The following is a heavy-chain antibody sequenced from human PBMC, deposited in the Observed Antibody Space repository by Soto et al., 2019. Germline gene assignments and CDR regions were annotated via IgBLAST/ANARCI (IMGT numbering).Heavy chain of an antibody. CDR1: GFTFSTYS. J-gene: IGHJ4*02. CDR3: AREGINNYNEYYFDS. CDR2: ISGSGNYT. D-gene: IGHD4-4*01. Sequence: LRLSCAASGFTFSTYSMNWVRQAPGKGLEWVPSISGSGNYTHYADFLRGRFTISRDNAKTSLYLQMNSLRAEDTAVYYCAREGINNYNEYYFDSWGQGTVVTVSS. V-gene: IGHV3-21*01.